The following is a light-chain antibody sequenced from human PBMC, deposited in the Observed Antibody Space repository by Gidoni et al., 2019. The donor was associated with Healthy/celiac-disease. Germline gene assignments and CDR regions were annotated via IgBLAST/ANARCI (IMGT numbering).Light chain of an antibody. CDR1: QSVSSN. V-gene: IGKV3-15*01. Sequence: DILMTQSPITLSVSPCERATLSCRASQSVSSNLAWYQQKPGQAPRLLIFGASTRATGIPARFSGSGSGTEFTLTISSLQSEDFAVYYCQQYNNWPRTFGQXTKVEIK. CDR3: QQYNNWPRT. J-gene: IGKJ1*01. CDR2: GAS.